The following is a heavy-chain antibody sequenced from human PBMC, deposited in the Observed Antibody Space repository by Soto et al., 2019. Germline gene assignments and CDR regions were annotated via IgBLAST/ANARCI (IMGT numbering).Heavy chain of an antibody. Sequence: QVQLVESGGGVVQPGRSLRLSCAASGFTFSSYGMHWVRQAPGKGLEWVAVISYDGSNKYYADSVKGLFTISRDNSKNPLYLQMNSLRAEDTAVYYCAKDGPIVVVPGYYYYGMDVWGQGTTVTVSS. CDR3: AKDGPIVVVPGYYYYGMDV. J-gene: IGHJ6*02. V-gene: IGHV3-30*18. CDR2: ISYDGSNK. CDR1: GFTFSSYG. D-gene: IGHD2-2*01.